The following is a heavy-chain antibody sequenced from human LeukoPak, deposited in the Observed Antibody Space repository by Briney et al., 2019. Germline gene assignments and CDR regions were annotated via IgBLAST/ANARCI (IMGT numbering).Heavy chain of an antibody. CDR3: VKGGGRIMVTFGID. Sequence: GGSLRLSCAASGFTFSSYAMHWVRQTPGQGLEWVAVTSSDGRNKDYADSVRGRLTISRDNSKNTLYLQMNSLRAEDTAVYYCVKGGGRIMVTFGIDWGQGTLVTVSS. J-gene: IGHJ4*02. CDR2: TSSDGRNK. D-gene: IGHD3-16*01. V-gene: IGHV3-30*04. CDR1: GFTFSSYA.